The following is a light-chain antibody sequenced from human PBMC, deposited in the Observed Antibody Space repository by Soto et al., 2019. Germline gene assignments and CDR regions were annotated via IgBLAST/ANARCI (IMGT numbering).Light chain of an antibody. J-gene: IGKJ1*01. CDR1: QTVXGW. V-gene: IGKV1-5*01. CDR3: LQYKGDYRT. CDR2: NAS. Sequence: IQVTQSPSTLSASVGDTVTITCRASQTVXGWLAWYQQRPGKAPNLLXVNASTLERGGPSRLSGSGSATTFTLTISSLHSYDFANYYFLQYKGDYRTFGQGTKVDIK.